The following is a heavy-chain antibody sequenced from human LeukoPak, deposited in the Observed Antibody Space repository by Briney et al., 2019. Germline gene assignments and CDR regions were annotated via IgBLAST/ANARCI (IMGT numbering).Heavy chain of an antibody. D-gene: IGHD5-12*01. J-gene: IGHJ4*02. CDR2: ITGSDDAT. V-gene: IGHV3-23*01. Sequence: QPGGSLRLSCAASGFTFSSAAMTWVRQAPGKGLEWVSTITGSDDATYYADYVKGLFTISRDFSRNTVGLQMNSLRTEDTAIYYCAKGPQLYSGYHPDYWGQGTLVTVSS. CDR1: GFTFSSAA. CDR3: AKGPQLYSGYHPDY.